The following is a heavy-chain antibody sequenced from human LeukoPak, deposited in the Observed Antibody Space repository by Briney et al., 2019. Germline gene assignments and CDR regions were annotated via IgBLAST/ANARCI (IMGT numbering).Heavy chain of an antibody. CDR2: ISGSGGST. D-gene: IGHD2-2*01. J-gene: IGHJ4*02. V-gene: IGHV3-23*01. Sequence: GGSLRLSCAASGFTVSSNYMSWVRQAPGKGLEWVSAISGSGGSTYYADSVKGRFTISRGNSKNTLYLQMNSLRAEGTAVYYCAKDQEYQHPRHFDYWGQGTLVTVSS. CDR3: AKDQEYQHPRHFDY. CDR1: GFTVSSNY.